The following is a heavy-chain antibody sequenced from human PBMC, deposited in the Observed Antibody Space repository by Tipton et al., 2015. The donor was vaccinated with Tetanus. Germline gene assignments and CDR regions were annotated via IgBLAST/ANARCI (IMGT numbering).Heavy chain of an antibody. CDR1: GGSVRSGDYS. CDR3: ARRSYCSSSRCFDAFDL. V-gene: IGHV4-61*08. Sequence: TLSLTCTVSGGSVRSGDYSWNWIRQPPGKGLEWIAYIFHSGSTNYSPSLKSRVAISMDTSKNQISLKLSSVTAADTAVYYCARRSYCSSSRCFDAFDLWGQGTMVPVSS. CDR2: IFHSGST. D-gene: IGHD2-2*01. J-gene: IGHJ3*01.